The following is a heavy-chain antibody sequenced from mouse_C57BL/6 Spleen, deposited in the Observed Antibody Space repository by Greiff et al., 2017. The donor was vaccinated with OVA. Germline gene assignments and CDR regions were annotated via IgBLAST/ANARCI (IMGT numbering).Heavy chain of an antibody. V-gene: IGHV1-15*01. D-gene: IGHD1-1*01. Sequence: VQLQQSGAELVRPGASVTLSCKASGYTFTDYEMHWVKQTPVHGLEWIGAIDPETGGTAYNQKFKGKAILTADKSSSTAYMELRSLTSEDSAVYYCTRSFITTVAVPFAYWGQGTLVTVSA. CDR2: IDPETGGT. CDR1: GYTFTDYE. J-gene: IGHJ3*01. CDR3: TRSFITTVAVPFAY.